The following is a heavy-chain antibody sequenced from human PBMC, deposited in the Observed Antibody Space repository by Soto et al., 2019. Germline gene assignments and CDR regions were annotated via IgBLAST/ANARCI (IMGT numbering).Heavy chain of an antibody. CDR1: GYAISSGFS. V-gene: IGHV4-38-2*01. CDR2: SYNTGTT. D-gene: IGHD3-10*01. J-gene: IGHJ4*02. CDR3: ARVRTVGMSGSPADS. Sequence: PXETLALSCEVAGYAISSGFSWAWIRQPPVKRLEWIGNSYNTGTTYYNPSLKSRVTMSVDTSKNQFSLRLSSVTAADTAVFYCARVRTVGMSGSPADSWGKGNLVTVSS.